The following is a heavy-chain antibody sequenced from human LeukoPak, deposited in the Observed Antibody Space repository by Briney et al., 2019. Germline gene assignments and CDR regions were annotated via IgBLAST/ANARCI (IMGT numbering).Heavy chain of an antibody. D-gene: IGHD6-13*01. Sequence: TPSETLSLTCTVSGRSISAYYWSWIRQPPRKGLEWIGYIYNSGSANYNPSLQSRVTILIDTSKKQFSLKVSSVTAADTAVYYCAREAAVGTGGFDYWGQGTLVTVSS. CDR1: GRSISAYY. CDR3: AREAAVGTGGFDY. CDR2: IYNSGSA. J-gene: IGHJ4*02. V-gene: IGHV4-59*01.